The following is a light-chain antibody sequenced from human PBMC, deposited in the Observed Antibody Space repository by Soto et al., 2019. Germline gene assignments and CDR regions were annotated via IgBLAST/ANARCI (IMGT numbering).Light chain of an antibody. J-gene: IGKJ2*01. CDR3: QQYNNWPYT. V-gene: IGKV3-15*01. CDR2: GAS. Sequence: EIVMTQSPATLSVSPGERATLSCRASQSVTSNLAWYQQKPGQAPRLLIYGASTRVTGIPARFSGSGSGTELTLTISSLQSEDFAVYYCQQYNNWPYTFGQGTKLDIK. CDR1: QSVTSN.